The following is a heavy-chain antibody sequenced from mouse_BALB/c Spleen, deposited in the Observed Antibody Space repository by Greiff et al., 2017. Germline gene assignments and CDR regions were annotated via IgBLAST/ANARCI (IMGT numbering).Heavy chain of an antibody. J-gene: IGHJ2*01. CDR3: ARWTTATGDYFDY. CDR1: GYTFTDYN. D-gene: IGHD1-2*01. Sequence: EVQLHQSGPELVKPGASVKISCKASGYTFTDYNMHWVKQSHGKSLEWIGYIYPYNGGTGYNQKFKSKATLTVDNSSSTAYMELRSLTSEDSAVYYCARWTTATGDYFDYWGQGTTLTVSS. CDR2: IYPYNGGT. V-gene: IGHV1S29*02.